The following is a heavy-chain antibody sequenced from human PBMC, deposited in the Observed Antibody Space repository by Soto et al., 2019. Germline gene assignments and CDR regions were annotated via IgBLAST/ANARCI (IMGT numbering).Heavy chain of an antibody. V-gene: IGHV1-2*02. CDR1: GYPVTAYY. J-gene: IGHJ3*02. Sequence: QLHLVQSGAVVKKPGASVTVSCSASGYPVTAYYMHWVRQAPGRGLEWMGGINPATGAAKYTQTLQGRVTMARDTSTSTVFMELGGLTSADPAGFYCARGGGVGVAGSAAFDMWGQGTLVTVSS. CDR2: INPATGAA. CDR3: ARGGGVGVAGSAAFDM. D-gene: IGHD3-3*01.